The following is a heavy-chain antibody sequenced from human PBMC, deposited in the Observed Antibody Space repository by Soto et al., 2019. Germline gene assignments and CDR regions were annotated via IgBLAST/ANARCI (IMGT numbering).Heavy chain of an antibody. CDR3: AREGDSSGYFRAFDI. CDR1: GFTFSDHY. J-gene: IGHJ3*02. CDR2: TRNKANSYTT. V-gene: IGHV3-72*01. Sequence: GGSLRLSCAACGFTFSDHYMDWVRQDPGKGLEWVGRTRNKANSYTTEYAASVKGRFTISRDDSKNSLYLQMNSLKTEDTAVYYCAREGDSSGYFRAFDIWGQGTMVTVSS. D-gene: IGHD3-22*01.